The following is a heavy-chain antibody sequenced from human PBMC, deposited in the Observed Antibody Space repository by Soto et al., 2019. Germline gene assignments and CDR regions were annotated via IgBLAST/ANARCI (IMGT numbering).Heavy chain of an antibody. CDR2: INHSGST. CDR3: ARGGRAYGSGSYFWSFDY. D-gene: IGHD3-10*01. V-gene: IGHV4-34*01. CDR1: GGSFSGYY. Sequence: QVQLQQWGAGLLKPSETLSLTCAVCGGSFSGYYWSWIRQPPGKGLEWIGEINHSGSTHYNPSLKSGVTISVDTSKNQFSLKLSYVTAADTAVYYCARGGRAYGSGSYFWSFDYWGQGTLVTVSS. J-gene: IGHJ4*02.